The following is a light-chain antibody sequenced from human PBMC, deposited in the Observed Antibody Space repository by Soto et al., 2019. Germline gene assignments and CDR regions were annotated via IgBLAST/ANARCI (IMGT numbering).Light chain of an antibody. CDR2: GAS. Sequence: EVVLTQSPATLSLSPGERATLSCRASQSVFGTYLAWYQQKPGQAPRLLIYGASRRATGVPDRLSGSGSGTDFTLTISRLEPEDFAVYSCQQYGSSPLTFGGGTKVEIK. CDR3: QQYGSSPLT. CDR1: QSVFGTY. V-gene: IGKV3-20*01. J-gene: IGKJ4*01.